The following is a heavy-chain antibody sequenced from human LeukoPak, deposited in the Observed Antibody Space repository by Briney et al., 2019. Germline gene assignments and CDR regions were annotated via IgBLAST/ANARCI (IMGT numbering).Heavy chain of an antibody. V-gene: IGHV4-59*05. Sequence: RPSETLSLTCTVSGGSISSYYWSWIRQPPGKGLEWIGSICDSGSTYYNPSLKSRVTISVDTSKNQFSLKLNSVTAADTAVYYCARHYGPWGQGTLVTVSS. D-gene: IGHD3-16*01. CDR1: GGSISSYY. J-gene: IGHJ5*02. CDR3: ARHYGP. CDR2: ICDSGST.